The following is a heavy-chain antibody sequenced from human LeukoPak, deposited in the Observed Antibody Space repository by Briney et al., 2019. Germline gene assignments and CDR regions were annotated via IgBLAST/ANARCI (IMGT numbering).Heavy chain of an antibody. V-gene: IGHV3-23*01. J-gene: IGHJ4*02. CDR1: GFTFSNYA. D-gene: IGHD1-26*01. CDR2: ISGSGGTT. Sequence: GGSLRLSCAASGFTFSNYAMSWVRQAPGKGLEWVSTISGSGGTTYYADSVEGRFTISRDNSKNTLHVQMSSLRAEDTAIYYCAKDREQGTPRYCFGSWGQGTLVTVSS. CDR3: AKDREQGTPRYCFGS.